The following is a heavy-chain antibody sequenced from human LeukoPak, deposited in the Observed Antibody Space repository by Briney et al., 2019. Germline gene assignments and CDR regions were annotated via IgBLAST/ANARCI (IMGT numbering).Heavy chain of an antibody. CDR2: IRYDGSNK. V-gene: IGHV3-30*02. D-gene: IGHD3-22*01. CDR1: GFSFKDYN. Sequence: PGGSLRLSCAASGFSFKDYNMHWVRQAPGKGLEWVAFIRYDGSNKYYADSVKGRFTISRDNSKNTQYLQMNSLRVEDTAVYYCAKDSRRWKTYYYESSGLYYFAYWGQGTLVTVSS. J-gene: IGHJ4*02. CDR3: AKDSRRWKTYYYESSGLYYFAY.